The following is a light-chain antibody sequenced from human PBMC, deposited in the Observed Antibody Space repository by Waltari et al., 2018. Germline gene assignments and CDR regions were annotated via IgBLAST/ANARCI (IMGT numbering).Light chain of an antibody. Sequence: SYVLTQPPSVSVAPGKTASITCGGNNIESKSVHWYQQKPGQAPILVISYDSDRPSGIPERFSGSNSGNTATLTFSRVEAGDEADYYCQVWDANTDPGVFGTGTEVTVL. V-gene: IGLV3-21*04. CDR3: QVWDANTDPGV. CDR1: NIESKS. J-gene: IGLJ1*01. CDR2: YDS.